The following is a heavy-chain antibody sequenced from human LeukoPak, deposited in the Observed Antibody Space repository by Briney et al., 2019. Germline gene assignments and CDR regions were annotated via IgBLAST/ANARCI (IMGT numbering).Heavy chain of an antibody. J-gene: IGHJ3*02. CDR3: ARDPEWELRSNAFDI. CDR1: GYTFTSYY. D-gene: IGHD1-26*01. Sequence: ASVKVSCKASGYTFTSYYMHRVRQAPGQGLEWMGIINPSGGSTNYAQKFQGRVTMTRNTSTSTVYMELSSLRSEDTAVYYCARDPEWELRSNAFDIWGQGTMVTVSA. V-gene: IGHV1-46*01. CDR2: INPSGGST.